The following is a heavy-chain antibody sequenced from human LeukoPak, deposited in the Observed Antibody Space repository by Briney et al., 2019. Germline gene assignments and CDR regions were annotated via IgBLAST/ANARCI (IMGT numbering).Heavy chain of an antibody. CDR2: IFHTGHT. CDR1: CGSISSGDYP. CDR3: ARGFYGSGSQFDY. Sequence: SETLSLTCAVFCGSISSGDYPWSWIRQPPGKGLEWIGYIFHTGHTSYHPSLNSRVTRSVDMSKNQLSLKLSSVTAADTAVYYCARGFYGSGSQFDYWGQGTLVTVSS. D-gene: IGHD3-10*01. V-gene: IGHV4-30-2*01. J-gene: IGHJ4*02.